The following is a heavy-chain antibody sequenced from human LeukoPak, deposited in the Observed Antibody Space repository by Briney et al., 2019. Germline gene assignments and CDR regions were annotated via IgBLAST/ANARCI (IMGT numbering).Heavy chain of an antibody. CDR3: AKDREWWELLLSVRSGFDY. D-gene: IGHD1-26*01. CDR2: ISGSGGST. Sequence: GGSLRLSCAASGFTFSSYAMSWVRQAPGKGLEWVSAISGSGGSTYYADSVKGRFTISRDNSKKTLYLQMNRLRAEDTAVYYCAKDREWWELLLSVRSGFDYWGQGTLVTVSS. J-gene: IGHJ4*02. V-gene: IGHV3-23*01. CDR1: GFTFSSYA.